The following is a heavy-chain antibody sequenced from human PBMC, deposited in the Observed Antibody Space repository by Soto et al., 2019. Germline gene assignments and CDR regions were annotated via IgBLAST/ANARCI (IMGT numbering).Heavy chain of an antibody. V-gene: IGHV4-4*02. Sequence: QVQLQESGPGLVKPSGTLSLTCGVFGGSISNSNWWTWVRQPPGKGLEWIGEIYHSGSTNYNSSLMSRVTISLDKPNNHFSLKLSYVTAADTAVYYCAHRPIVGAAIWGQGTLVTVSS. J-gene: IGHJ4*02. CDR3: AHRPIVGAAI. CDR2: IYHSGST. CDR1: GGSISNSNW. D-gene: IGHD1-26*01.